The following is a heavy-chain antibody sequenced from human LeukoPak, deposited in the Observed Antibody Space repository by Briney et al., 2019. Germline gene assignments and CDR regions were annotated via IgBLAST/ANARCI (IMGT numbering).Heavy chain of an antibody. CDR2: INPNSGGT. CDR3: ARVKAAMVGFGAFDI. CDR1: GYTFTGYY. D-gene: IGHD5-18*01. J-gene: IGHJ3*02. Sequence: ASVKVSCKASGYTFTGYYMHWVRQAPGQGLEWMGWINPNSGGTNYAQKFQGWVTMTRDTSISTAYMELSRLRSDDTAVYYCARVKAAMVGFGAFDIWGQGTMVTVSS. V-gene: IGHV1-2*04.